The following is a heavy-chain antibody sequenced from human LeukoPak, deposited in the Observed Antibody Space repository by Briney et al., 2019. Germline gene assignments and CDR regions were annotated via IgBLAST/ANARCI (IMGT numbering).Heavy chain of an antibody. D-gene: IGHD6-13*01. CDR3: ARVRGNSCDY. CDR2: IRGDTGDT. V-gene: IGHV1-2*02. CDR1: GYTLSDYY. J-gene: IGHJ4*02. Sequence: ASVTVSCKTSGYTLSDYYMHWVGQAPGQGLEWMGWIRGDTGDTDSPQKFQGRVTMTRDTSSNTAYMELSRLTFDDTARYFCARVRGNSCDYWGQGTLVTVSS.